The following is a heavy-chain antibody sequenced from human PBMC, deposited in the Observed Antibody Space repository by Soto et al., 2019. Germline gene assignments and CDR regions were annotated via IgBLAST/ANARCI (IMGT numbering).Heavy chain of an antibody. CDR3: ARVGEIYSGYDLGWFDP. J-gene: IGHJ5*02. V-gene: IGHV4-59*01. D-gene: IGHD5-12*01. Sequence: QVQLQESGPGLVKPSETLSLACTVSGGSISSYYWSWIRQPPGKGLEWIGYIYYSGSTNYNPSLKSRVTISVDTSKNQFSLKLSSVTAADTAVYYCARVGEIYSGYDLGWFDPWGQGTLVTVSS. CDR2: IYYSGST. CDR1: GGSISSYY.